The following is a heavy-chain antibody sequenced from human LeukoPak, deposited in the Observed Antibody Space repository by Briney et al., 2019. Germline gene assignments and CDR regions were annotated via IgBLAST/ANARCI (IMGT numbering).Heavy chain of an antibody. D-gene: IGHD6-25*01. CDR3: ARDPGYPLDYFDY. CDR1: GFTFSSYW. CDR2: IKQDGSEK. Sequence: PGGSLRLSCAASGFTFSSYWMSWVRQAPGKGLEWVANIKQDGSEKYYVDSVKGRFTISRDNAKNSLYLQMNSLRAEDTAVYYCARDPGYPLDYFDYWGQGTLVTVSS. V-gene: IGHV3-7*01. J-gene: IGHJ4*02.